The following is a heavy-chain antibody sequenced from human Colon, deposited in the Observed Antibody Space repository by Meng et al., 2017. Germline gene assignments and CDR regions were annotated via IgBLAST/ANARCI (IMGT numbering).Heavy chain of an antibody. Sequence: QLLETAPGLVKPSETLSLTCTASGGSISNYYWSWIRQPPGKGLEWIGYIYYSGTTNYNPSLKSRVTISIDTSKNQFSLKLNSVTAADTAVYYCAGDSSGYNWLDPWGQGTLVTVSS. CDR2: IYYSGTT. CDR1: GGSISNYY. CDR3: AGDSSGYNWLDP. D-gene: IGHD6-19*01. J-gene: IGHJ5*02. V-gene: IGHV4-59*01.